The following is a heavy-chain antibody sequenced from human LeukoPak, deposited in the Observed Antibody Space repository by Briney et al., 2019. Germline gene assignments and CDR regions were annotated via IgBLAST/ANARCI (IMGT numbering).Heavy chain of an antibody. J-gene: IGHJ3*02. D-gene: IGHD3-22*01. V-gene: IGHV1-18*01. Sequence: ASVKVSCKASGYTFTSYGISWVRQAPGQGLEWMGWISAYNGNTNYAQKLQGRVTMTTDTSTSTAYMELRSLRSDDTAVYYCAREATDYYDSNDAFDIWGRGTMVTVSS. CDR1: GYTFTSYG. CDR2: ISAYNGNT. CDR3: AREATDYYDSNDAFDI.